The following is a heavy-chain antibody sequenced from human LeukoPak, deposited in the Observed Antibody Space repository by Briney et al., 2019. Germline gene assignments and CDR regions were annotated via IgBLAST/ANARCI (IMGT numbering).Heavy chain of an antibody. CDR3: ARDPPGLTLGSPGDY. CDR1: GYSFINYG. J-gene: IGHJ4*02. V-gene: IGHV1-18*01. D-gene: IGHD3-16*01. Sequence: ASVKVSCKASGYSFINYGVSWVRQAPGQGLQWMGWISANNGDTSYSQKLQGRVTMTTDTSTNTAYMELRSLTSDDTAVYYCARDPPGLTLGSPGDYWGQGTLVIVSS. CDR2: ISANNGDT.